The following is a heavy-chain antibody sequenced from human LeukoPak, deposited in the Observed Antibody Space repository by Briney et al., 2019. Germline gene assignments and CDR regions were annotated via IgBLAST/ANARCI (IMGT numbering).Heavy chain of an antibody. CDR2: MNPNSGNT. D-gene: IGHD3-22*01. CDR1: GYTFTSYD. V-gene: IGHV1-8*01. CDR3: ARGGSFSSGYCWGYAFDI. J-gene: IGHJ3*02. Sequence: ASVKVSCKASGYTFTSYDINWVRQATGQGLEWMGWMNPNSGNTGYAQKFQGRVTMTRNTSISTAYMELSSLRSEDTAVYYCARGGSFSSGYCWGYAFDIWGQGTMVTVSS.